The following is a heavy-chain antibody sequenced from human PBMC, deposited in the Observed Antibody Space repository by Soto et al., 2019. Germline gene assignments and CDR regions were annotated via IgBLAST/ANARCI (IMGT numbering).Heavy chain of an antibody. J-gene: IGHJ4*02. D-gene: IGHD3-16*01. Sequence: PGGSVRLCGAAGECAVCSGGMTWVRQAPGKGLEWVSLIRGNDGSTHYADCVKGRFAISRDNSRNTLYLQMNSLRAEDTAVYFCVKGAWLAYWGQGNMVTVSS. CDR1: ECAVCSGG. V-gene: IGHV3-23*01. CDR3: VKGAWLAY. CDR2: IRGNDGST.